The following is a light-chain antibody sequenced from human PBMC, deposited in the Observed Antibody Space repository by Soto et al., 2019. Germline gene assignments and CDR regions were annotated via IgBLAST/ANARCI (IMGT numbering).Light chain of an antibody. CDR2: AAS. CDR1: QSISTY. Sequence: DIQMTQSPSSLSASVGDRVTITCRASQSISTYIDWFQQKPGKAPKLLISAASTLQSGVPSRFSGGGSGTDFTLTISSLQPEDFATYYCQQSHSVPLSFGGGTKVEIK. CDR3: QQSHSVPLS. V-gene: IGKV1-39*01. J-gene: IGKJ4*01.